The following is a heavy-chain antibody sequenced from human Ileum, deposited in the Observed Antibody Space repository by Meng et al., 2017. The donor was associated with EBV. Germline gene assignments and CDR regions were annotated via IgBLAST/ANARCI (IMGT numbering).Heavy chain of an antibody. Sequence: QLQLTESGQGLCKPSETLALSCTSSGGRINSSSYYWGWIRQPPGKGLEWIGSIYYRGRTYYNPSLKSRVTISVDTSKNQFSLKLSSVTAADTAVYYCARPIAAAGWFDPWGQGTLVTVSS. CDR2: IYYRGRT. CDR3: ARPIAAAGWFDP. J-gene: IGHJ5*02. CDR1: GGRINSSSYY. V-gene: IGHV4-39*01. D-gene: IGHD6-13*01.